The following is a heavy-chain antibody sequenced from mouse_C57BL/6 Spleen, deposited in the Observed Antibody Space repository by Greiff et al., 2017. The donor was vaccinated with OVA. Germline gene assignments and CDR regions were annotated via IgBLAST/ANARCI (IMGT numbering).Heavy chain of an antibody. D-gene: IGHD1-1*01. Sequence: EVKLVESGGGLVKPGGSLKLSCAASGFTFSDYGMHWVRQAPEKGLEWVAYISSGSSTIYYADTVKGRFTISRDNAKNTLFLQMTSLRSEDTAMYYCARPLRGYFDYWGQGTTRTVSS. CDR3: ARPLRGYFDY. J-gene: IGHJ2*01. V-gene: IGHV5-17*01. CDR2: ISSGSSTI. CDR1: GFTFSDYG.